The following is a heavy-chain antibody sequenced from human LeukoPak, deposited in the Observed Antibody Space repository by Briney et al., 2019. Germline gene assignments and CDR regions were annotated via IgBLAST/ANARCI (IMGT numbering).Heavy chain of an antibody. V-gene: IGHV3-33*01. D-gene: IGHD6-13*01. CDR3: ARPHSSGWSPLRY. CDR2: EWNDGSDK. Sequence: GRSLRLSCGASGFTFSSYGMHWVRQAPGKGLQWVAVEWNDGSDKYYEDSVKGRFTISRDNSKNTLYLQMDNLRAEDTAVYYCARPHSSGWSPLRYWGQGTLVTVSS. J-gene: IGHJ4*02. CDR1: GFTFSSYG.